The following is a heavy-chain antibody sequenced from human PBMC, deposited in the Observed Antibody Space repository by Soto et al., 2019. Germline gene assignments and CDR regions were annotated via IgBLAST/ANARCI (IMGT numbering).Heavy chain of an antibody. V-gene: IGHV5-51*01. J-gene: IGHJ6*02. CDR1: GYSFTSYW. CDR2: IYPGDSDT. CDR3: ARGGDYYDSSGYLYYYYGMDV. Sequence: PGESLKISCKGSGYSFTSYWIGWVRQMPGKGLEWMGIIYPGDSDTRYSPSFQGQVTISADKSISTAYLQWSSLKASDTAMYYCARGGDYYDSSGYLYYYYGMDVWGQGTTVTVSS. D-gene: IGHD3-22*01.